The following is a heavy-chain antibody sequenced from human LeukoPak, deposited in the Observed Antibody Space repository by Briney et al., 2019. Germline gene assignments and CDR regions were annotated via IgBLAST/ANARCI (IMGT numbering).Heavy chain of an antibody. CDR2: MNPNSGNT. J-gene: IGHJ4*02. D-gene: IGHD4-23*01. CDR1: GYTFTSYD. Sequence: ASVKVSCKASGYTFTSYDINWVRQATGQGLEWMGWMNPNSGNTGYAQKFQGRVTITRNTSISTAYMELSSLRSEDTAVYYCARGPVSVVPFDYWGQGTLVTVSS. V-gene: IGHV1-8*03. CDR3: ARGPVSVVPFDY.